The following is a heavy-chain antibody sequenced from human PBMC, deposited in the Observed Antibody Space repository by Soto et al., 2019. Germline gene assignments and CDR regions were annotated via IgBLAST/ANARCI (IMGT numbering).Heavy chain of an antibody. CDR1: GYTLTGYD. CDR3: ARERRGYDFWCVTGNAGFAP. V-gene: IGHV1-8*01. CDR2: MNPNSGNT. D-gene: IGHD3-3*01. Sequence: GSGNVSCNASGYTLTGYDINWVRQATGQGLEWMGWMNPNSGNTGYAQKFQGRVTMTRNTSISTDYMELSRLRSEDTAVYYCARERRGYDFWCVTGNAGFAPWGQGSLVTDS. J-gene: IGHJ5*02.